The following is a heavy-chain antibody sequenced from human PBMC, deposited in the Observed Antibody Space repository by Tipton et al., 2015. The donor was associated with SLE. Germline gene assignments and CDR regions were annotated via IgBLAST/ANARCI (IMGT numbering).Heavy chain of an antibody. CDR1: GGSISSYY. CDR2: IYTSGST. D-gene: IGHD6-13*01. Sequence: TLSLTCTVSGGSISSYYWSWFRQPPGKGLEWIGDIYTSGSTNYNPSLKSRVTISVDTSKNQFSLKLSSVTAADTAVYYCAGRGYSSSWYYFDYWGQGTLVTVSS. J-gene: IGHJ4*02. V-gene: IGHV4-4*08. CDR3: AGRGYSSSWYYFDY.